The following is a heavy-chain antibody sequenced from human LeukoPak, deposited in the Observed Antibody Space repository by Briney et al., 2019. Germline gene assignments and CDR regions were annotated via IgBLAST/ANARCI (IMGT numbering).Heavy chain of an antibody. CDR3: ARLYDSSGYYYGPLDY. D-gene: IGHD3-22*01. Sequence: SETLSLTCTVSGGSISSYYWSWIRRPPGKGLEWIGYISYSGSTNYNPSLKSRVAISIDTSMNQFSLKLSSVTAADTAVYYCARLYDSSGYYYGPLDYWGQGTLVTVSS. CDR2: ISYSGST. J-gene: IGHJ4*02. CDR1: GGSISSYY. V-gene: IGHV4-59*08.